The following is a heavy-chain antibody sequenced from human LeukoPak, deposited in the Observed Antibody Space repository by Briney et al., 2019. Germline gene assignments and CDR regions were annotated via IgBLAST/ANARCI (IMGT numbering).Heavy chain of an antibody. Sequence: GGSLRLSCAASGLTFSSYAMSWVRQAPGKGLEWVSAISGSGGSTYYADSVKGRFTISRDNSKNTLYLQMNSLRAEDTAVYYCAKDMGLLYYYGSGSFDYWGQGTLVTVSS. CDR3: AKDMGLLYYYGSGSFDY. CDR2: ISGSGGST. CDR1: GLTFSSYA. D-gene: IGHD3-10*01. V-gene: IGHV3-23*01. J-gene: IGHJ4*02.